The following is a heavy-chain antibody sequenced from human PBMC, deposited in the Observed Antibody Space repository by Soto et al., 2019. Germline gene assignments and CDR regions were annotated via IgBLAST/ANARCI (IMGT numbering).Heavy chain of an antibody. CDR1: GGSISSSSYY. CDR2: IYYSGST. D-gene: IGHD3-10*01. CDR3: AGIYGSGSYYKPAF. Sequence: SETLSLTCTVSGGSISSSSYYWGWIRQPPGKGLEWIGSIYYSGSTYYNPSLKSRVTISVDTSKNQFSLKLSSVTAADTAVYYCAGIYGSGSYYKPAFWGQGTLVTVSS. V-gene: IGHV4-39*01. J-gene: IGHJ4*02.